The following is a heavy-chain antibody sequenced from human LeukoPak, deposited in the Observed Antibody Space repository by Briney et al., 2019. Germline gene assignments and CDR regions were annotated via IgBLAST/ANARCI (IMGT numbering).Heavy chain of an antibody. CDR2: ISYDGSNK. V-gene: IGHV3-30*18. CDR1: GFTFSSYG. D-gene: IGHD3-22*01. Sequence: GGSLRLSCAASGFTFSSYGMHWVRQAPGKGLEWVAVISYDGSNKYYADSVKGRFTISGDNSKNTLYLQMNSLRAEDTAVYYCAKDTYYYDSSGPLGYWGQGTLVTVSS. J-gene: IGHJ4*02. CDR3: AKDTYYYDSSGPLGY.